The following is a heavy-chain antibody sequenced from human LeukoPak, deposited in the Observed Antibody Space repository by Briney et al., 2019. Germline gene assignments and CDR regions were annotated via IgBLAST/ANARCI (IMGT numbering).Heavy chain of an antibody. CDR2: TYYRSKWYN. CDR3: ARDAVHSSGWFTYFDY. J-gene: IGHJ4*02. CDR1: GDSVSSNSAA. Sequence: PSQTLSLTCALSGDSVSSNSAAWNWIRQSPSRGLEWLGRTYYRSKWYNDYAVSVKSRITINPDTSKNQFSLQLNSVTPEDTAVYYCARDAVHSSGWFTYFDYWGQGTLVTVSS. D-gene: IGHD6-19*01. V-gene: IGHV6-1*01.